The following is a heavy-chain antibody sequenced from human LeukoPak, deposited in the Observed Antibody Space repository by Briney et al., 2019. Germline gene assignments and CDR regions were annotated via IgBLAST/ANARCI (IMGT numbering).Heavy chain of an antibody. CDR2: IYHSGST. J-gene: IGHJ4*02. Sequence: SETLSLTCAVYGGSFSGYYWSWIRQPPGKGLEWIGYIYHSGSTNYNPSLNSRVTISVDTSKNQFSLRLSSVTAADTAIYYCARAVSGRFDYWGQGTLVTVSS. CDR1: GGSFSGYY. V-gene: IGHV4-34*01. D-gene: IGHD6-19*01. CDR3: ARAVSGRFDY.